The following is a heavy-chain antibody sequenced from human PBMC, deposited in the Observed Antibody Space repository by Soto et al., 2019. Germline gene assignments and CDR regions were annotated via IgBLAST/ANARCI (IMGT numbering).Heavy chain of an antibody. D-gene: IGHD3-10*01. V-gene: IGHV3-30*18. CDR2: ISYDGSNK. Sequence: GGSLLLSCGASGLNFSSYCMHWVRQEPGKGLEWVAVISYDGSNKYYADSVKGRFTISRDNSKNTLYLQMNSLRAEDTAVYYCAKGLLWFGELFGYFDYWGQGTLVTVSS. CDR1: GLNFSSYC. J-gene: IGHJ4*02. CDR3: AKGLLWFGELFGYFDY.